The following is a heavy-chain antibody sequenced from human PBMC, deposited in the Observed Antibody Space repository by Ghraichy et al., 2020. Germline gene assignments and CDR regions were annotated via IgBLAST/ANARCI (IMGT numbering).Heavy chain of an antibody. J-gene: IGHJ4*02. CDR2: INSDGSSR. CDR1: GFTFSNYW. CDR3: SRGLVPAPGTDY. V-gene: IGHV3-74*01. Sequence: GSLRLSCAASGFTFSNYWMHWVRQAPGKGLVWVSHINSDGSSRSYADSVKGRFTISRDNAKNTLYLQMNSLRAEDTAVYYCSRGLVPAPGTDYWGQGTLVTVSS. D-gene: IGHD6-13*01.